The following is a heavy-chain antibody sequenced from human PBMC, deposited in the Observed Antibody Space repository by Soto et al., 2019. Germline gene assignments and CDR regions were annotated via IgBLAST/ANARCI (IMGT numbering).Heavy chain of an antibody. CDR3: ARGYCSSTSCYEAQSPLILAGDAFDI. V-gene: IGHV4-34*01. Sequence: QVQLQQWGAGLLKPSETLSLTCAVYGGSFSGYYWSWIRQPPGKGLEWIGEIDHSGSTNYNPSLTGRVTIPVDTSKNQFSLKLSSVTAADTAVYYCARGYCSSTSCYEAQSPLILAGDAFDIWGQGTMVTVSS. J-gene: IGHJ3*02. CDR2: IDHSGST. CDR1: GGSFSGYY. D-gene: IGHD2-2*01.